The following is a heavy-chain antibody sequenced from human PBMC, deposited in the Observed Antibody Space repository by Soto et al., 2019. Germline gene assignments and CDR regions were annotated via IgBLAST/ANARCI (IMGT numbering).Heavy chain of an antibody. D-gene: IGHD1-26*01. V-gene: IGHV4-59*01. CDR3: ARAGHEWGIETYYYYGMDV. Sequence: SETLSLTCTLSGGSISTYYWSWIRQLPGKGLEWIGYIYYSGSTNYNPSLKSRVTISVDTSKNQFSLKVSSVTAADTAVYYCARAGHEWGIETYYYYGMDVWGQGTTVT. J-gene: IGHJ6*02. CDR2: IYYSGST. CDR1: GGSISTYY.